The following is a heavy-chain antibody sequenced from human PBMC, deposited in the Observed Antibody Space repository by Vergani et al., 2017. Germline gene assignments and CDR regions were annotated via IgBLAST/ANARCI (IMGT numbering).Heavy chain of an antibody. CDR1: GYTFTGYY. D-gene: IGHD3-22*01. Sequence: QVQLVQSGAEVRKPGASVTVSCKASGYTFTGYYMHWVRQAPGQGLEWMGFINTNSGGTNAKKFQGRVTMTRDTSISTAYMELSRLRSDDTAVYYCAGESLPYYYDSSDYPYDFDAFDIWGQGTMVTVSS. J-gene: IGHJ3*02. CDR3: AGESLPYYYDSSDYPYDFDAFDI. V-gene: IGHV1-2*02. CDR2: INTNSGGT.